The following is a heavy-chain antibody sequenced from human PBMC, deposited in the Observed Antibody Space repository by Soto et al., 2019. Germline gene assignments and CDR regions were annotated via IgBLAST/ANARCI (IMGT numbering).Heavy chain of an antibody. V-gene: IGHV4-31*03. CDR1: GVSISSGTYY. J-gene: IGHJ5*02. CDR3: AREEVAYYGSGSYNWFDP. D-gene: IGHD3-10*01. Sequence: SETLSLTCTVSGVSISSGTYYWNWIRQHPGKGLEWIGYIYDSGSTHYNPSLKSRVTISVDTSKNQFSLKLSSVTAADTAVHYCAREEVAYYGSGSYNWFDPWGQGTLVTVS. CDR2: IYDSGST.